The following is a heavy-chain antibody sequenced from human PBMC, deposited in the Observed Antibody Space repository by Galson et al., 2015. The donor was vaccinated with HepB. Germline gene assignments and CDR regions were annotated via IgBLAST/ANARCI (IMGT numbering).Heavy chain of an antibody. CDR2: IIPILGIA. J-gene: IGHJ6*02. Sequence: SVKVSCKASGGTFSSYTISWVRQAPGQGLEWMGRIIPILGIANYAQKFQGRVTITADESTSTAYMELSSLRSEDTAVYYCAREGEGYCSSTSCYTRYYGMDVWGQGTTVTVSS. CDR1: GGTFSSYT. D-gene: IGHD2-2*02. V-gene: IGHV1-69*04. CDR3: AREGEGYCSSTSCYTRYYGMDV.